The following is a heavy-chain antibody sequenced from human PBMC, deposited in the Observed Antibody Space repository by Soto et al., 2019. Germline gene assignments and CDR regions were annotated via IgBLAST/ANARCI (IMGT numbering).Heavy chain of an antibody. CDR2: IRYDGTNT. V-gene: IGHV3-33*01. J-gene: IGHJ4*02. D-gene: IGHD1-26*01. Sequence: QVQLVESGGGVVQPGGSLRLSCAASGIIFTGYGMHWVRQAPGQGLEWVAVIRYDGTNTYYADSVKGRFTISRDNSKNTLYLQMNSLRAEDTAVYYCASDGVGATVFFGFFDYWGQGALVTVSS. CDR1: GIIFTGYG. CDR3: ASDGVGATVFFGFFDY.